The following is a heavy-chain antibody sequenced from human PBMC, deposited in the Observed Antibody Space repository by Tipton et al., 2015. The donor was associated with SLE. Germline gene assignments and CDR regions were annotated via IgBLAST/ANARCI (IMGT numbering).Heavy chain of an antibody. CDR1: DDSVSSAYY. D-gene: IGHD1-26*01. CDR3: ARSWSGRREFDY. J-gene: IGHJ4*02. CDR2: IYRTGTT. Sequence: TLSLTCIVSDDSVSSAYYWAWIRQPPGKGLQWIACIYRTGTTYVNPSLKSRVPMSMDTSNNRFSLTMTSLTVADTAVYYCARSWSGRREFDYWGPGTLVTVSS. V-gene: IGHV4-38-2*02.